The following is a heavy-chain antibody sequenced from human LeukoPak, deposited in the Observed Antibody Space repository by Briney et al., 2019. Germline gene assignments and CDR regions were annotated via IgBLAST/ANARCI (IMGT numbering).Heavy chain of an antibody. D-gene: IGHD4-23*01. V-gene: IGHV3-11*03. Sequence: GGSPRLSCAASGFTFSDYYMSWIRQAPGKGLEWVSYISSSSSYTNYADSVKGRFTISRDNAKNSLYLQMNSLRAEDTAVYYRARLRWAGYYFDYWGQGTLVTVSS. CDR3: ARLRWAGYYFDY. J-gene: IGHJ4*02. CDR1: GFTFSDYY. CDR2: ISSSSSYT.